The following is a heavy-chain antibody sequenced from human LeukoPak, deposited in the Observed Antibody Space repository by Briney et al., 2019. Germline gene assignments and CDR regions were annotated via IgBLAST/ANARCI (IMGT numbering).Heavy chain of an antibody. CDR2: IIPIFGTA. V-gene: IGHV1-69*05. J-gene: IGHJ4*02. Sequence: ASVKVSCKASGGTFSSYAISWVRQAPGQGLEWMGGIIPIFGTANYAQKFQGRVTITTDESTSTAYMGLSSLRSEDTAVYYCARNRGYDFWSGSIDYWGQGTLVTVSS. CDR1: GGTFSSYA. CDR3: ARNRGYDFWSGSIDY. D-gene: IGHD3-3*01.